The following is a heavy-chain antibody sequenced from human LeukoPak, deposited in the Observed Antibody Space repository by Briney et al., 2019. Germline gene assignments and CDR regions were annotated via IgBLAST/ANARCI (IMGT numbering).Heavy chain of an antibody. CDR3: ARVGPENGMDV. CDR2: IYYSGST. V-gene: IGHV4-59*01. CDR1: GGSIGSYY. J-gene: IGHJ6*02. Sequence: SQTLSLAWTVSGGSIGSYYWSWIRQPPGKGLEWIGYIYYSGSTNYNPSLKSRVTISVDTSKNQFSLKLSSVTAADTAVYYCARVGPENGMDVWGQGTTVTVSS.